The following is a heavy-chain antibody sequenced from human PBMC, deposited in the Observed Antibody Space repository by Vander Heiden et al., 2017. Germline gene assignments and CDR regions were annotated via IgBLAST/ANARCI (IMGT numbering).Heavy chain of an antibody. D-gene: IGHD3-10*01. CDR1: GYSFDNFW. CDR3: ARRGCGADGWVGWFDP. Sequence: EVQLVQSGAEVKKPGESLKISCTGSGYSFDNFWIGWVLQKAGKGREWMGVIYPVNSDTRYTPSFEGQVSISADKSITTAYLQWRSLKASDTAMYYCARRGCGADGWVGWFDPWGQGTLVTVSS. J-gene: IGHJ5*02. CDR2: IYPVNSDT. V-gene: IGHV5-51*01.